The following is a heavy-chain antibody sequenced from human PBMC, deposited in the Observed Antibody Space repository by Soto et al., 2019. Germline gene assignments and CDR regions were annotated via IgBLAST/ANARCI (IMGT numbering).Heavy chain of an antibody. CDR3: ARDNAREQLGGNYYSTLDV. CDR2: IIPIFRTP. CDR1: GDTFDTFA. Sequence: QVQLVQSGAAVVKPGSSVKVSCKASGDTFDTFAISWVRQAPGQGLEWMGGIIPIFRTPDYGQKFQGRVTITADESTSTAYMELSSLRSEDTAVYYCARDNAREQLGGNYYSTLDVWGQGTTVTVSS. J-gene: IGHJ6*02. V-gene: IGHV1-69*12. D-gene: IGHD1-1*01.